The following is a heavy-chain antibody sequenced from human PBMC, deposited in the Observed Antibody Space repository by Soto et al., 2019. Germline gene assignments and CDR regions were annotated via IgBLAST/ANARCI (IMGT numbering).Heavy chain of an antibody. Sequence: QGQLVQSGPEAKKPGASVKVSCKASGYTFSRYGISWVRQAPGQGLEWMGWISGYNGDTKYAQKIQGRVTMTIDTCTYTAYMELRSLTSDDTAIYYCAKNGQPPYYYYGMDVWGQGTTVTVSS. CDR2: ISGYNGDT. V-gene: IGHV1-18*01. CDR3: AKNGQPPYYYYGMDV. CDR1: GYTFSRYG. J-gene: IGHJ6*02. D-gene: IGHD2-8*01.